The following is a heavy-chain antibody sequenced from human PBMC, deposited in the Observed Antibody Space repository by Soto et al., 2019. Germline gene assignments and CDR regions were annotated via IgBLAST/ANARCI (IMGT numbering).Heavy chain of an antibody. Sequence: GGSLRLSCAASGFTFDDYAMHWVRQAPGKGLEWVSGISWNSGSIGYADSVKGRFTISRDNAKNSLYLQMNSLRAEDTALYYCAKDMAQQLTMGGVDYWGQGTLVTVSS. J-gene: IGHJ4*02. V-gene: IGHV3-9*01. CDR1: GFTFDDYA. CDR2: ISWNSGSI. CDR3: AKDMAQQLTMGGVDY. D-gene: IGHD6-13*01.